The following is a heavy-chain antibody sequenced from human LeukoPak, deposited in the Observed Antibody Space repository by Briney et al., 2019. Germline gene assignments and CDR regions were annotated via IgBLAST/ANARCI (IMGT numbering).Heavy chain of an antibody. D-gene: IGHD2-15*01. V-gene: IGHV3-23*01. CDR2: ISGSSGNT. CDR1: RFAFSSYA. CDR3: AKAPVTTCRGAFCYPFDY. J-gene: IGHJ4*02. Sequence: GGSLRLSCAASRFAFSSYAMTWVRQAPGKGLEWVSTISGSSGNTYYADSVKGRFTISRDNSKNTLFLQMNRLRPEDAAVYYCAKAPVTTCRGAFCYPFDYWGLGTLVTVSS.